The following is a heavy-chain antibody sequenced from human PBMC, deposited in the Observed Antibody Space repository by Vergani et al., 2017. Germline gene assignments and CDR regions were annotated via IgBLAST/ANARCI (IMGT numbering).Heavy chain of an antibody. CDR2: IIPIFGTA. V-gene: IGHV1-69*01. J-gene: IGHJ6*02. D-gene: IGHD3-16*01. CDR1: GGTFSSYA. CDR3: ARDMWLGGGKGGAYYCMDV. Sequence: QVQLVQSGAEVKKPGSSVKVSCKASGGTFSSYAISWVRQAPGQGLEWMGGIIPIFGTANYAQKFQGRVTITADESTSAAYMELSSLRSEDTAVYYCARDMWLGGGKGGAYYCMDVWDRGTTVTVSS.